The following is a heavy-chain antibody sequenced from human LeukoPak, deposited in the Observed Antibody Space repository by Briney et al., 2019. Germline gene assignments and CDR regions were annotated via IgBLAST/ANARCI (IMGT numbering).Heavy chain of an antibody. V-gene: IGHV3-48*04. CDR1: GFTFSSYS. CDR2: ISSSSSTI. J-gene: IGHJ4*02. Sequence: GGSLRLSCAASGFTFSSYSMNWVRQAPGKGLEWVSYISSSSSTIYYADSVKGRFTISRDNAKNSLYLQMNSLRAEDTAVYYCARDTMVRGVIIHHFDYWGQGTLVTVSS. CDR3: ARDTMVRGVIIHHFDY. D-gene: IGHD3-10*01.